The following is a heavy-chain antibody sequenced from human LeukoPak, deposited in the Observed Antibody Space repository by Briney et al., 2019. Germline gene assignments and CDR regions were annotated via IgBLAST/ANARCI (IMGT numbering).Heavy chain of an antibody. CDR2: INPNSGGT. CDR3: ASLAAAGTDFDY. Sequence: ASVKVSCKASGYTFTSYYMHWVRQAPGQGLEWMGMINPNSGGTNYAQKFQGRVTMTRDTSISTAYMELSRLRSDDTAVYYCASLAAAGTDFDYWGQGTLVTVSS. CDR1: GYTFTSYY. V-gene: IGHV1-2*02. J-gene: IGHJ4*02. D-gene: IGHD6-13*01.